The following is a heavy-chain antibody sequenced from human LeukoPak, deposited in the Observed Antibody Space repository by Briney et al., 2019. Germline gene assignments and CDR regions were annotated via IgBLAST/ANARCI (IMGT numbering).Heavy chain of an antibody. CDR2: INHSGST. CDR3: ARGPGDIVVVPAAYTSYYFDY. D-gene: IGHD2-2*01. CDR1: GGSFSGYY. V-gene: IGHV4-34*01. Sequence: SETLSLTCAVYGGSFSGYYWSWIRQPPGKGLEWIGEINHSGSTNYNPSLKSRVTISVDTSKNQCSLKLSSVTAADTAVYYCARGPGDIVVVPAAYTSYYFDYWGQGTLVTVSS. J-gene: IGHJ4*02.